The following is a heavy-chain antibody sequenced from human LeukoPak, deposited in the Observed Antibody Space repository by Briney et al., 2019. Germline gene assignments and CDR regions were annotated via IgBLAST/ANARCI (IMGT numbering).Heavy chain of an antibody. J-gene: IGHJ4*02. Sequence: PGGSLRLSCAASGFTFSSYAMSWVRQAPGKGLEWVSAISGSGGSTYYADSVKGRFTISRDNSKNTLYLQMNSLRVEDTAVYYCARGKTGDHFFDYWGQGTLVTVSS. CDR3: ARGKTGDHFFDY. V-gene: IGHV3-23*01. D-gene: IGHD7-27*01. CDR2: ISGSGGST. CDR1: GFTFSSYA.